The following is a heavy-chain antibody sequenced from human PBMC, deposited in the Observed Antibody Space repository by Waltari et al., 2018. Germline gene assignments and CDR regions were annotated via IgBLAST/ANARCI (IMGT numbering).Heavy chain of an antibody. Sequence: EVQLVESGGGLVQPGGSLRLSCAASGFTFSSYWIHWVRHVPGKGLVWVSRINSDGSSTSYADAVKGRFTVSRDNAKNTLYLQMNSLRAEDTAIYYCARSREGYNYVGDSWGQGTLVTVSS. CDR1: GFTFSSYW. D-gene: IGHD5-12*01. CDR3: ARSREGYNYVGDS. V-gene: IGHV3-74*01. CDR2: INSDGSST. J-gene: IGHJ4*02.